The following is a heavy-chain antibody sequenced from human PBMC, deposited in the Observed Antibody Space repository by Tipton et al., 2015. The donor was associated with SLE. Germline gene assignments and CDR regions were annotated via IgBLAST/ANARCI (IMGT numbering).Heavy chain of an antibody. J-gene: IGHJ4*02. Sequence: TLSLTCTVSGDSISSYYWSWIRQPPGKGLEWIGYIYYSGSTNYNPSLKSRVTISVDRSKNQFSLKLSSVTAADTAVYYCARGGAITMGQGEVDYWGQGTLVTVSS. CDR1: GDSISSYY. CDR2: IYYSGST. V-gene: IGHV4-59*12. D-gene: IGHD3-10*01. CDR3: ARGGAITMGQGEVDY.